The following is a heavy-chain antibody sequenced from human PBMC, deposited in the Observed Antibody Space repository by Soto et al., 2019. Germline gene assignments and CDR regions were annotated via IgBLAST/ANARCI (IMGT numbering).Heavy chain of an antibody. D-gene: IGHD3-22*01. CDR3: ARKKDSSGYWD. J-gene: IGHJ4*02. CDR1: GYSIISNNW. V-gene: IGHV4-28*01. Sequence: QVQLQESGPGLVQPSDTLSLTCAVSGYSIISNNWWAWIRQPPGKGLEWIAYMYHTGSSSYNPSLKSRVSMSLDTARNQFSLTLGSVTAEDTAVYFYARKKDSSGYWDWGQGSLVTVAS. CDR2: MYHTGSS.